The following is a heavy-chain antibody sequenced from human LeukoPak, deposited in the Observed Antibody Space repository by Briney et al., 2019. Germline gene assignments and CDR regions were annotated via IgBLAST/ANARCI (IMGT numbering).Heavy chain of an antibody. CDR3: ARLRRGYAFDI. CDR2: IIPIFGTA. V-gene: IGHV1-69*05. J-gene: IGHJ3*02. Sequence: GASVKVSCKASGGTFSSYAISWVRQAPEQGLEWMGGIIPIFGTANYAQKFQGRVTITTDESTSTAYMELSSLRSEDTAVYYCARLRRGYAFDIWGQGTMVTVSS. CDR1: GGTFSSYA. D-gene: IGHD5-12*01.